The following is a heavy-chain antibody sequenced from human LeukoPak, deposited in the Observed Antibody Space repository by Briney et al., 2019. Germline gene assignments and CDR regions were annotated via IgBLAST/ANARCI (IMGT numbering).Heavy chain of an antibody. CDR2: INHSGST. Sequence: KPSETLSLTCAVYGGSFSGYYWSWIRQPPGKGLEWIGEINHSGSTNYNPSLKSRVTISVDTSKNQFSLKLSSVTAADTAVYYCARVKGGYCSGGSCPLDYWGQGTLATVSS. CDR1: GGSFSGYY. CDR3: ARVKGGYCSGGSCPLDY. V-gene: IGHV4-34*01. D-gene: IGHD2-15*01. J-gene: IGHJ4*02.